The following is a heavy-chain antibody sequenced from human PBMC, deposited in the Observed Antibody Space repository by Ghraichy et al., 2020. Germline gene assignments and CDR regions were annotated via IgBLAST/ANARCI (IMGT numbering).Heavy chain of an antibody. V-gene: IGHV4-34*01. CDR2: INHSGST. J-gene: IGHJ4*02. D-gene: IGHD4-17*01. Sequence: SETLSLTCAVYGGSFSGYYWSWIRQPPGKGLEWIGEINHSGSTNYNPSLKSRVTISVDTSKNQFSLKLSSVTAADTAVYYCARGENGDYLLGFGLGYWGQGTLVTVSS. CDR1: GGSFSGYY. CDR3: ARGENGDYLLGFGLGY.